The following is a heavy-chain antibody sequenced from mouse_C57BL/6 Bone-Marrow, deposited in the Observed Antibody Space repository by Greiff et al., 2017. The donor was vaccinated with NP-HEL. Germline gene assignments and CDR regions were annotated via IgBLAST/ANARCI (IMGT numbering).Heavy chain of an antibody. CDR2: ISSGGDYI. V-gene: IGHV5-9-1*02. CDR3: TRVGGDGYSAPFAY. Sequence: EVHLVESGEGLVKPGGSLKLSCAASGFTFSSYAMSWVRQTPEKRLEWVAYISSGGDYIYYADTVKGRFTISRDNARNTLYLQMGSLKSENKAMYSCTRVGGDGYSAPFAYWAKGLWSLSLQ. CDR1: GFTFSSYA. J-gene: IGHJ3*01. D-gene: IGHD2-3*01.